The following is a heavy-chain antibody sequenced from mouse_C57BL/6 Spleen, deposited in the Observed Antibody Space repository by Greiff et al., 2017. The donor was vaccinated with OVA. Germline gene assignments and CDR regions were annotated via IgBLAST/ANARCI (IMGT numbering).Heavy chain of an antibody. CDR2: ISYDGSN. V-gene: IGHV3-6*01. D-gene: IGHD4-1*01. J-gene: IGHJ4*01. CDR1: GYSITSGYY. Sequence: EVQLVESGPGLVKPSQSLSLTCSVTGYSITSGYYWNWIRQFPGNKLEWMGYISYDGSNNYNPSLKNRISITRDTSKNQFFLKLNSVTTEDTATYYCARDPQTGYAMDYWGQGTSVTVSS. CDR3: ARDPQTGYAMDY.